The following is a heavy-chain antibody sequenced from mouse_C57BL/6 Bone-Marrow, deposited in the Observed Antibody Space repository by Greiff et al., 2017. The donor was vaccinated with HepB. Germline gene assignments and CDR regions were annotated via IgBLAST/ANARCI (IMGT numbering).Heavy chain of an antibody. Sequence: VQVVESGPELVKPGASVKISCKASGYAFSSSWMNWVKQRPGKGLEWIGRIYPGDGDTNYNGKFKGKATLTADKSSSTAYMQLSSLTSEDSAVYFCARRGLRRCYAMDYWGQGTSVTVSS. CDR2: IYPGDGDT. CDR3: ARRGLRRCYAMDY. V-gene: IGHV1-82*01. J-gene: IGHJ4*01. CDR1: GYAFSSSW. D-gene: IGHD2-4*01.